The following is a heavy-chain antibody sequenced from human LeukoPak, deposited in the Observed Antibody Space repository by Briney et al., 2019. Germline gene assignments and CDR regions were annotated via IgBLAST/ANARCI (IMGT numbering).Heavy chain of an antibody. Sequence: GGSLRLSCAASGFTFSSYAMSWVRQAPGKGLEWVSGISGSGGSTYYADSVKGRFTIFRDNSKNTLYLQMDSLRVDDTAVYYCARDRAWNYFDSWGQGTLVTVSS. V-gene: IGHV3-23*01. J-gene: IGHJ4*02. CDR1: GFTFSSYA. CDR3: ARDRAWNYFDS. D-gene: IGHD3-3*01. CDR2: ISGSGGST.